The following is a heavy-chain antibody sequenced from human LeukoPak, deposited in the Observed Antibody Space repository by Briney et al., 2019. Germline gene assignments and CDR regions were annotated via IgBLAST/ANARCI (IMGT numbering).Heavy chain of an antibody. CDR1: GFTFISYG. V-gene: IGHV3-30*02. CDR2: IRYDGSNK. D-gene: IGHD2-8*01. Sequence: GGSLRLPCAASGFTFISYGMHWVRQAPGKGLEWVAFIRYDGSNKYYADSVKGRFTISRDNSKNMLYLQMNSLSTEDTAVYYCVKGDHNEIDYWGQGTLVTVSS. J-gene: IGHJ4*02. CDR3: VKGDHNEIDY.